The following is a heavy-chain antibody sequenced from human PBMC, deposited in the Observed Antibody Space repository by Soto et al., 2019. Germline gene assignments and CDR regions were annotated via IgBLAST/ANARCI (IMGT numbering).Heavy chain of an antibody. J-gene: IGHJ4*02. CDR1: GCTFSSYG. CDR3: AKDAAQVLRVLESLLYDPYFGY. CDR2: ISYDGSNK. V-gene: IGHV3-30*18. Sequence: LRLSCTPSGCTFSSYGMHWARHAPGKGLEWVAVISYDGSNKYYADSVKGRFTISRDNSKNTLYLQMNSLRAEDTSVYYCAKDAAQVLRVLESLLYDPYFGYWRKET. D-gene: IGHD3-3*01.